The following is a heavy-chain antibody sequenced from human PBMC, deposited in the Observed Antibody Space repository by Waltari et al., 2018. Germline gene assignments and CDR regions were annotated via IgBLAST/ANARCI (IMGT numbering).Heavy chain of an antibody. CDR3: AMVVVAATLVVGGFDP. J-gene: IGHJ5*02. V-gene: IGHV1-69*08. D-gene: IGHD2-15*01. CDR2: ISPIFGTA. Sequence: QVQLVQSGAEVKKPGSSVKVSCKASGGTFSSYAISWVRQAPGQGLEWMGRISPIFGTANYAQKFQGRVTITADKSTSTAYMELSSLGSEDTAVYYCAMVVVAATLVVGGFDPWGQGTLVTVSS. CDR1: GGTFSSYA.